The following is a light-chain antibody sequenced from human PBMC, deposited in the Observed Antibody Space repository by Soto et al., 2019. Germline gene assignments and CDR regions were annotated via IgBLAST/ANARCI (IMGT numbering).Light chain of an antibody. CDR1: SSDVGGYNY. Sequence: QSALTQPPSASGSPGQSVTISCTGTSSDVGGYNYVSGYQQHPGKAPKLMIYEVSKRPSGVPDRFSGSKSGNTASLTVSGLQAEDEADYYCSSYAGSNNIVVFGGGTKLTVL. J-gene: IGLJ2*01. CDR2: EVS. V-gene: IGLV2-8*01. CDR3: SSYAGSNNIVV.